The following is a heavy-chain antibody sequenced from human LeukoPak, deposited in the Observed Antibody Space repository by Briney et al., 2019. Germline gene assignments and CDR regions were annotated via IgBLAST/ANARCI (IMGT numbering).Heavy chain of an antibody. J-gene: IGHJ6*03. Sequence: PGGSLRLSCAASEFTFSSYGMHWFRQAPGKGLEWVAAISSSSRDIFYADSVKGRFTISRDKAKNSLYLQMNSLRAEDTAVYYCARDKEPYCSSTSCYYYYYMDVWGKGTTVTVSS. CDR1: EFTFSSYG. CDR2: ISSSSRDI. D-gene: IGHD2-2*01. V-gene: IGHV3-21*01. CDR3: ARDKEPYCSSTSCYYYYYMDV.